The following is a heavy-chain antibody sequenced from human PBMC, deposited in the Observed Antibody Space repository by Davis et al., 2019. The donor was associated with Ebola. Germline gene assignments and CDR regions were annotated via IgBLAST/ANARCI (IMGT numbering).Heavy chain of an antibody. CDR3: ARAITMIVAGWFDP. CDR2: ISAYNGNT. J-gene: IGHJ5*02. D-gene: IGHD3-22*01. Sequence: ASVQVSCKASGYTFTSYGISWVRQAPRQGLEWRGWISAYNGNTNYAQTLQGRVTMTTDTSTSTAYMELRSLRSDDTAVYYCARAITMIVAGWFDPWGQGTLVTVSS. V-gene: IGHV1-18*01. CDR1: GYTFTSYG.